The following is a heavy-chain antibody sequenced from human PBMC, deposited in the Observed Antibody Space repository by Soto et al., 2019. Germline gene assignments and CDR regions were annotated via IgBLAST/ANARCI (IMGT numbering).Heavy chain of an antibody. CDR1: GGSINSGRSS. Sequence: SETLSLTCSVSGGSINSGRSSWNWIRQSPGKGLEWIACIYHSGSTYYNPSLKSRVTISVDRSENQFSLKLTSVTAADTAVYYCVRESTTSGPNWFDTWGPGILVTVSS. CDR2: IYHSGST. V-gene: IGHV4-30-2*06. J-gene: IGHJ5*02. D-gene: IGHD1-1*01. CDR3: VRESTTSGPNWFDT.